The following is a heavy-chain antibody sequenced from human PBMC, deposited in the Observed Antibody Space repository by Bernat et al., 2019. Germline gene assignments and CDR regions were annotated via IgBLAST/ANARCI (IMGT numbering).Heavy chain of an antibody. CDR2: IVVGSGNT. J-gene: IGHJ4*02. CDR1: GFTFTSSA. D-gene: IGHD3-10*01. Sequence: QMQLVQSGPEVKKPGTSVKVSCKASGFTFTSSAVQWVRQARGQRLEWIGWIVVGSGNTNYAQKFQERVTITRAMSTSTAYMDLSSLRSEDTAVYYCAAGYYYGSGSYYIPDYWGQGTLVTVSS. CDR3: AAGYYYGSGSYYIPDY. V-gene: IGHV1-58*01.